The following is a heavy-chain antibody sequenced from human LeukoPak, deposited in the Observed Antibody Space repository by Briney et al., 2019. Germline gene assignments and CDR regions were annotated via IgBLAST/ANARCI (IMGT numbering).Heavy chain of an antibody. D-gene: IGHD3-10*01. Sequence: SETLSLTCTVSGYSISSGYYWGWIRQPPGKGLKWIGSISHSGSTYYNPSLKSRVTISVDTSKNQFSLKLSSVTAADTAVYYCARIMVRGYYMDVWGKGTTVTISS. CDR2: ISHSGST. CDR3: ARIMVRGYYMDV. V-gene: IGHV4-38-2*02. CDR1: GYSISSGYY. J-gene: IGHJ6*03.